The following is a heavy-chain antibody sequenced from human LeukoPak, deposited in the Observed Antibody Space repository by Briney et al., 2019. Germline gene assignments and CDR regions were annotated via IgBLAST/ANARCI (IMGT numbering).Heavy chain of an antibody. V-gene: IGHV3-33*01. CDR1: GFTFSSYG. D-gene: IGHD2-2*01. CDR3: ARDYCSSTSCLFDY. CDR2: ICNDGSNK. J-gene: IGHJ4*02. Sequence: GGSVRLSCAASGFTFSSYGMHWVRQAPGQGLEWVAVICNDGSNKYYVDSVKGRFTISRDNSKNTLYLQMNSLRTEDTAVYYCARDYCSSTSCLFDYWGQGTLVTVSS.